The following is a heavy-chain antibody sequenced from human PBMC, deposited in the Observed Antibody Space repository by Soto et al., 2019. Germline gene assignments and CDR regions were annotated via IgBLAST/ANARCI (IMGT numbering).Heavy chain of an antibody. D-gene: IGHD3-16*01. Sequence: SETLSLACTVSGGSISSYYWSWIRQPPGKGLEWIGYIYYSGSTNYNPSLKRRVTISVATSTHQFSLTLTSVTSADSAVYFCACLISGDYVWAFHSWGQGPLVTVS. CDR3: ACLISGDYVWAFHS. J-gene: IGHJ4*02. CDR2: IYYSGST. V-gene: IGHV4-59*08. CDR1: GGSISSYY.